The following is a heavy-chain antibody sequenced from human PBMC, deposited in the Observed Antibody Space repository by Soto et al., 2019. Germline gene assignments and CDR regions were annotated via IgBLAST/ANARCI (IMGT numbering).Heavy chain of an antibody. Sequence: GGSLRLSCAASGFTFSSYGMHWVRQAPGKGLEWVAVISYDGSNKYYADSVKGRFTTSRDNSKNTLYLQMNSLRAEDTAVYYCAKDGGTIFGVVITYGMDVWGQGTTVTVSS. D-gene: IGHD3-3*01. J-gene: IGHJ6*02. CDR3: AKDGGTIFGVVITYGMDV. V-gene: IGHV3-30*18. CDR1: GFTFSSYG. CDR2: ISYDGSNK.